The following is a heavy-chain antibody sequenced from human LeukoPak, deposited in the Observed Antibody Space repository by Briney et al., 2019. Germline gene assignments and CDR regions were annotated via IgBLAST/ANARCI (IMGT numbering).Heavy chain of an antibody. CDR2: IYYRGST. D-gene: IGHD3-22*01. CDR3: ARDWTAFYDSSGSYYLDS. V-gene: IGHV4-39*07. CDR1: GGSISSSSYY. Sequence: SETLSLTCTVSGGSISSSSYYWGWIRQPPGKGLEWIGSIYYRGSTYYNPSLKSRVTISVDTSKNQFSLKLDSVTAADTAVYYCARDWTAFYDSSGSYYLDSWGQGTLVTVSS. J-gene: IGHJ4*02.